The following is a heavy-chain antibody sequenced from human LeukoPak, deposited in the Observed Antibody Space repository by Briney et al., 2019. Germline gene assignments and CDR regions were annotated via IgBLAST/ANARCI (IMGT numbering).Heavy chain of an antibody. D-gene: IGHD1-1*01. V-gene: IGHV4-34*01. J-gene: IGHJ4*03. Sequence: SETLSLTCAVYGGSFRTYYWSWMRQSPGKGLEWIAEINHRGDTNYNPSVKSRVTISVGTSKNQFSLKVRSLTAADTAVYYCARGPTISETGYFDYWGQGTLVTVSS. CDR2: INHRGDT. CDR3: ARGPTISETGYFDY. CDR1: GGSFRTYY.